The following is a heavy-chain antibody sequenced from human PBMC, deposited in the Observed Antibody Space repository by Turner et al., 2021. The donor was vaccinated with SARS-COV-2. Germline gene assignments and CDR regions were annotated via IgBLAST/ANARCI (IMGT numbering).Heavy chain of an antibody. V-gene: IGHV1-69*12. CDR2: IIPIFGTT. J-gene: IGHJ6*02. Sequence: QVQLVQSGAEVKKPGSSVKVPCKASGGTFSSYALSWVRQAPGQGLEWMGGIIPIFGTTNYAQKFQARVTITADESTCTAYMELSSLRSEDTAVYYCARVGSSVVPYYYSGVDVWGQGTTVTVSS. CDR1: GGTFSSYA. D-gene: IGHD3-22*01. CDR3: ARVGSSVVPYYYSGVDV.